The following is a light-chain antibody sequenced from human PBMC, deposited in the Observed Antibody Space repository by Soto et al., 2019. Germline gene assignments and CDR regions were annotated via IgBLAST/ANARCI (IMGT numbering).Light chain of an antibody. CDR1: QSVSSGY. J-gene: IGKJ1*01. V-gene: IGKV3-20*01. CDR2: GTS. Sequence: EIVLTQSPGSLSLSPGERATLSCRASQSVSSGYLAWYQQKLGQAPRLLIYGTSSRATGIPDRFSGSGSGTDFTLTISRLEPEEFAVYYCQQYGTSPRTFGQGTKVEIK. CDR3: QQYGTSPRT.